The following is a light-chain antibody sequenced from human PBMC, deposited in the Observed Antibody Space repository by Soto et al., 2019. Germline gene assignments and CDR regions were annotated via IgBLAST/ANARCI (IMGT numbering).Light chain of an antibody. J-gene: IGKJ1*01. CDR3: LRYNAFSQT. V-gene: IGKV1-5*01. CDR2: DAS. CDR1: QSMNDW. Sequence: DIQMTRSPSTLSASVGDRVTITCRASQSMNDWLAWYQQKPEKPPKVLIYDASSLQSGVPSRFSGSGSGTEFTLTIGSLQPDDVATYYCLRYNAFSQTFGQGTKVEI.